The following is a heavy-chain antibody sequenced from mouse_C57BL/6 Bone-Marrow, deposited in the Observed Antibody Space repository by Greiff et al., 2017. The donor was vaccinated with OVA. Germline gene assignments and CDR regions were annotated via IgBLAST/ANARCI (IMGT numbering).Heavy chain of an antibody. CDR1: GFTFSSYG. V-gene: IGHV5-6*01. J-gene: IGHJ4*01. CDR2: ISSGGSYT. Sequence: EVQLVESGGDLVKPGGSLKLSCAASGFTFSSYGMSWVRQTPDKRLEWVATISSGGSYTYYPDSVKGRFTISRDNAKNTLYLQMSSLKTEDTAMYYCARPLTTVVAHYAMDYWGQGTSVTVSS. CDR3: ARPLTTVVAHYAMDY. D-gene: IGHD1-1*01.